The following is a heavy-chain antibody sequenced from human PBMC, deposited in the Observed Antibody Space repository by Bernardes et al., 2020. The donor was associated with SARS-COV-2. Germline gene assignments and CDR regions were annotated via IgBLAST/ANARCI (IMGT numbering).Heavy chain of an antibody. CDR1: GFTFDDYA. CDR2: ISWNSGSI. Sequence: GGSLRLSCAASGFTFDDYAMHWVRQAPGKGLEWVSGISWNSGSIGYADSVKGRFTISRDNAKNSLYLQMNSLRAEDTALYYCAKLSSGSPVPDWYFDLWGRGTLVTVSS. V-gene: IGHV3-9*01. D-gene: IGHD3-22*01. J-gene: IGHJ2*01. CDR3: AKLSSGSPVPDWYFDL.